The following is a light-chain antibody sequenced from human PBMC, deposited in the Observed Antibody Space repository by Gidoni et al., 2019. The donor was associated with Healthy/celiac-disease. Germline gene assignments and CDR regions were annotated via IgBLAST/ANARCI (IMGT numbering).Light chain of an antibody. J-gene: IGLJ3*02. Sequence: QSALTQPASVSGSPGQSITISCTGTSRDVGGYNYVSWYQQHPGKAPKLMIYEVSNRPSGVSNRFSGSKSGNTASLTISGLQAEDEADYYCSAYTSSSILGVFGGGTKLTVL. V-gene: IGLV2-14*01. CDR1: SRDVGGYNY. CDR3: SAYTSSSILGV. CDR2: EVS.